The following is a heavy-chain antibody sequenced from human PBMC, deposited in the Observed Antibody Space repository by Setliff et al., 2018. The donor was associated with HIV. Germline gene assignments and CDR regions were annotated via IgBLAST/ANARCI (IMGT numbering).Heavy chain of an antibody. CDR3: ARGCSSKGMDV. D-gene: IGHD3-10*02. V-gene: IGHV4-4*02. CDR1: GGSISSSNW. J-gene: IGHJ6*03. CDR2: INHSGST. Sequence: PSETLSLTCAVSGGSISSSNWWSWVRQPPGKGLEWIGEINHSGSTNYNPSLKSRVTISVDTSKNQFSLKLSSVTAADTAVYYCARGCSSKGMDVWGKGTTVTVS.